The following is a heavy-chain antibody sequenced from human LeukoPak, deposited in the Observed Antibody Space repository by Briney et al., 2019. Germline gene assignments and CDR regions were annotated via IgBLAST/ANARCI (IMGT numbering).Heavy chain of an antibody. J-gene: IGHJ5*02. CDR2: IYYGGTT. D-gene: IGHD5-24*01. CDR3: ARQLREAQLDP. V-gene: IGHV4-39*01. Sequence: SETLSLTCTVSGGSIAGSTYYYWGWIRQPPGKGLEWILSIYYGGTTYYNPSLKSRLTISVDTSKNQFSLRLSSVTAADTAVYYCARQLREAQLDPWGQGTLVTVSS. CDR1: GGSIAGSTYYY.